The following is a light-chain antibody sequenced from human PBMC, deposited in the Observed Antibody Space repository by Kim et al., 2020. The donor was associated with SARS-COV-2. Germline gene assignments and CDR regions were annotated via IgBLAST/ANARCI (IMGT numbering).Light chain of an antibody. CDR3: QSYESNIWV. CDR2: EDS. J-gene: IGLJ3*02. V-gene: IGLV6-57*02. Sequence: GKTSTIPCTGSSGNVANNFVQWYQQRPGSAPTTVIFEDSQRPSGVPDRFSGSIDRSSNSASLTISGLKAEDEAEYFCQSYESNIWVFGGGTQLTVL. CDR1: SGNVANNF.